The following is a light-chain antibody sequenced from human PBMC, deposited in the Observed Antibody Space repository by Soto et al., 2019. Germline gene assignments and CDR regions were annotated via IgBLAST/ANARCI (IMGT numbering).Light chain of an antibody. Sequence: EIVMTQSPATLSVSPGERATLSCRASQSVYSNLAWYQQKPGQVPRLLIYCASTRATGIPARFSGSGSGTEFTLTISSLQSEDFAVYYCQQYSRWPLTFGGGTKVEIK. CDR3: QQYSRWPLT. CDR1: QSVYSN. V-gene: IGKV3-15*01. J-gene: IGKJ4*01. CDR2: CAS.